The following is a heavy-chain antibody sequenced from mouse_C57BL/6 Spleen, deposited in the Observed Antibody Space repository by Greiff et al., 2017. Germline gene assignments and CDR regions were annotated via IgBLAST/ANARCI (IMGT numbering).Heavy chain of an antibody. CDR3: TTEYGSSDDY. CDR1: GFNIKDYY. CDR2: IDPEDGDT. J-gene: IGHJ2*01. D-gene: IGHD1-1*01. V-gene: IGHV14-1*01. Sequence: VQLQQSGAELVRPGASVKLSCTASGFNIKDYYMHWVKQRPEQGLEWIGRIDPEDGDTEYAPKFQGKATMTADTSSNTAYLQRSSLTSEDTAVYNCTTEYGSSDDYWGEGTTLTVSS.